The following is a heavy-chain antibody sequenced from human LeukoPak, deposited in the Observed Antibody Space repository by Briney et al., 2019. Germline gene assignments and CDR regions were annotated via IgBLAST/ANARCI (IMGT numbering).Heavy chain of an antibody. V-gene: IGHV3-11*04. CDR3: ASQKEPATSFDY. D-gene: IGHD1-14*01. CDR1: GVTFSDYY. Sequence: KTGGSLRLSCAASGVTFSDYYMTWIRQAPGKGLEWVSYISTSGETIYYADSVKGRFTISRDNSKNTLYLQMNSLRAEDTAVYYCASQKEPATSFDYWGQGTLVTVSS. CDR2: ISTSGETI. J-gene: IGHJ4*02.